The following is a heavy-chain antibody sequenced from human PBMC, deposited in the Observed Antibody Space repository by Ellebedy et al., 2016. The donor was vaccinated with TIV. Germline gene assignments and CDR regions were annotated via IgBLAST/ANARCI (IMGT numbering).Heavy chain of an antibody. CDR2: IYYSGST. D-gene: IGHD3-22*01. J-gene: IGHJ4*02. CDR3: ARHSGYYDSSGYYS. Sequence: SETLSLXXTVSGGSISSSSYYWGWIRQPPGKGLEWIGSIYYSGSTYYNPSLKSRVTISVDTSKNQFSLKLSSVTAADTAVYYCARHSGYYDSSGYYSWGQGTLVTVSS. CDR1: GGSISSSSYY. V-gene: IGHV4-39*01.